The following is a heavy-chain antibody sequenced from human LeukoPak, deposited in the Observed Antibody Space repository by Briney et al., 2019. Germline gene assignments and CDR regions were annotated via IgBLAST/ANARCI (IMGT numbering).Heavy chain of an antibody. V-gene: IGHV6-1*01. Sequence: SQTLSLTCAVSGDSVSSNSAAWNWIRQSPSRGLEWLGRTYFRSKWYTDYAVSVKSRITIAPDTSKNQFSLQLNSVTPEDSAVYYCTRANYDILTGYHTYFFSGMDVWGQGTTVTVSS. CDR2: TYFRSKWYT. J-gene: IGHJ6*02. CDR1: GDSVSSNSAA. CDR3: TRANYDILTGYHTYFFSGMDV. D-gene: IGHD3-9*01.